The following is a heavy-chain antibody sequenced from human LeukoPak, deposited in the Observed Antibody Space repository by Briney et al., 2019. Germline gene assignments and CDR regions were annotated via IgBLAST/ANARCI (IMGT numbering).Heavy chain of an antibody. Sequence: ASVKVSCTASGYTFTSYDINWVRQATGQGLEWMGWMNPNSGNTGYAQKFQGRVTITAVESMSTAYMELSSLRSEDTAVYYCARGWLAETTVVTPYNYWGQGTLVTVSS. J-gene: IGHJ4*02. CDR2: MNPNSGNT. CDR3: ARGWLAETTVVTPYNY. CDR1: GYTFTSYD. D-gene: IGHD4-23*01. V-gene: IGHV1-8*01.